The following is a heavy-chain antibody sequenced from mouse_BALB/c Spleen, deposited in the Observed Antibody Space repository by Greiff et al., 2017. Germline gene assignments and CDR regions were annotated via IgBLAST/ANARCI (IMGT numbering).Heavy chain of an antibody. CDR2: IDPENGNT. D-gene: IGHD2-14*01. Sequence: EVQLQQSGAELVRPGALVKLSCKASGFNIKDYYMHWVKQRPEQGLEWIGWIDPENGNTIYDPKFQGKASITADTSSNTAYLQLSSLTSEDTAVYYCARFSYRYDVAWFAYWGQGTLVTVSA. J-gene: IGHJ3*01. CDR1: GFNIKDYY. V-gene: IGHV14-1*02. CDR3: ARFSYRYDVAWFAY.